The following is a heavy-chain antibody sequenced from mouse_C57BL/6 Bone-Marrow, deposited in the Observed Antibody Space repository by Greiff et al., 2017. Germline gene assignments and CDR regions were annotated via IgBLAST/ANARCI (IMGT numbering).Heavy chain of an antibody. CDR3: ARGVLAVVAIEHAMDY. CDR1: GYTFTDHT. Sequence: VQLQQSDAELVKPGASVKISCKASGYTFTDHTIHWMKQRPEQGLEWIGYIYPRDGSTKYNEKFKGKDTLTADKSSSTAYMQLNSLTSEDSAVYFCARGVLAVVAIEHAMDYWGQGTSVTVSS. V-gene: IGHV1-78*01. D-gene: IGHD1-1*01. J-gene: IGHJ4*01. CDR2: IYPRDGST.